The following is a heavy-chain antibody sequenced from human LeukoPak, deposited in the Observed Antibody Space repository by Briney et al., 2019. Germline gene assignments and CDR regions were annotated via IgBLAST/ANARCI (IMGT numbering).Heavy chain of an antibody. J-gene: IGHJ4*02. CDR1: GGSFSGYY. D-gene: IGHD6-13*01. Sequence: SETLPLTCAVYGGSFSGYYWSWIRQPPGKGLEWIGSIYHSGSTYYNPSLKSRVTISVDTSKNQFSLKLSSVTAADTAVYYCARQGIYIAAAGLADYWGQGTLVTVSS. CDR3: ARQGIYIAAAGLADY. CDR2: IYHSGST. V-gene: IGHV4-34*01.